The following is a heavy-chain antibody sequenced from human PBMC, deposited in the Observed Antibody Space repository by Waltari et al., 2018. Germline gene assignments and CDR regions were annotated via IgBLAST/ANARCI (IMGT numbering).Heavy chain of an antibody. CDR2: INPNGGGT. D-gene: IGHD3-10*01. CDR1: GYTFTGYY. V-gene: IGHV1-2*06. CDR3: ARPFSGVTEGAFDI. Sequence: QVQLVQSGAEVKKPGASVKVSCKASGYTFTGYYMHWVRQAPGQGLEWMGRINPNGGGTNYAQKLKGRVTMTGDTAISTAYMELSRLRSDDTAVYYCARPFSGVTEGAFDIWGQGTMVTVSS. J-gene: IGHJ3*02.